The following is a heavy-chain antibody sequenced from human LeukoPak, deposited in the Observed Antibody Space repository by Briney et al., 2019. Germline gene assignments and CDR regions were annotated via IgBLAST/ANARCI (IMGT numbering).Heavy chain of an antibody. CDR2: IYHGGTT. CDR3: AKGLKTAVGPYKGYHYYMDV. J-gene: IGHJ6*03. CDR1: GFTVSSNY. D-gene: IGHD5-18*01. V-gene: IGHV3-53*01. Sequence: GGSLRLSCAASGFTVSSNYMSWVRQAPGKGLEWVSVIYHGGTTYYADSVKGRFTISRDNSKNTLSLQVSSLRAEDTAIYYCAKGLKTAVGPYKGYHYYMDVWGKGTTVTVSS.